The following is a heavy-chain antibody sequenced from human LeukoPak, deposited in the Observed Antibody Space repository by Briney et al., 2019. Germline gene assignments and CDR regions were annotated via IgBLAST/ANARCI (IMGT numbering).Heavy chain of an antibody. Sequence: ASVEVSCQASGCTFTSSALQWGRQAREQRLEWIGWIVVGSGNTNYAQKFQERVTITRDMSTSTAYMELSSLRSEDTAVYYCAAPGVGATERAYYYYGMDVWGQGTTVTVSS. D-gene: IGHD1-26*01. CDR1: GCTFTSSA. CDR3: AAPGVGATERAYYYYGMDV. V-gene: IGHV1-58*01. CDR2: IVVGSGNT. J-gene: IGHJ6*02.